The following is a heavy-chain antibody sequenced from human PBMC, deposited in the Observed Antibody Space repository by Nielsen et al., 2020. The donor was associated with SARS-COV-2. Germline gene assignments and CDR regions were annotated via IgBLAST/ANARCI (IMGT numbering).Heavy chain of an antibody. CDR3: ARDYSGWVVGYFDY. Sequence: GESLKISCAASGFTFSSYGMHWVRQAPGKGLEWVAVIWYDGSNKYYADSVKGRFTISRDNSKNTLYLQMNGLRAEDTAVYYCARDYSGWVVGYFDYWGQGTLVTVSS. CDR2: IWYDGSNK. J-gene: IGHJ4*02. D-gene: IGHD6-19*01. V-gene: IGHV3-33*01. CDR1: GFTFSSYG.